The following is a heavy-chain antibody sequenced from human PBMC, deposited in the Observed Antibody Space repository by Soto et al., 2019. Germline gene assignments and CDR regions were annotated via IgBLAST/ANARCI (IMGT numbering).Heavy chain of an antibody. CDR1: GFTFDDNA. CDR3: AKGGATVTTWFDY. J-gene: IGHJ4*02. D-gene: IGHD4-4*01. V-gene: IGHV3-9*01. CDR2: IGWNSGNI. Sequence: GGSLRLSCAASGFTFDDNAMHWVRQAPGKGLEWVSGIGWNSGNIGYADSVKGRFTISRDNAKNSLYLQMNSLRADDTALYYCAKGGATVTTWFDYWGQGTLVTVSS.